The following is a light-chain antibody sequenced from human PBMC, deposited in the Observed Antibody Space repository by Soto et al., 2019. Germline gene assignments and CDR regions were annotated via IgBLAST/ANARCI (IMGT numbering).Light chain of an antibody. J-gene: IGKJ5*01. CDR3: QEYAGPPPIT. Sequence: EIVLTQSPDTLSLSPGERATLSCRASQSVRSERLAWYQQKRGQAPGLVIFDASFRASGIPERFRGSGSGTDFTLTITRLEPEDFAVYYCQEYAGPPPITFGRGTRLDIK. V-gene: IGKV3-20*01. CDR1: QSVRSER. CDR2: DAS.